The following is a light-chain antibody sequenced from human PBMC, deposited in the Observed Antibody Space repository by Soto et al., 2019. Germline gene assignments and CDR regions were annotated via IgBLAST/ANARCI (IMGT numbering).Light chain of an antibody. CDR2: GAS. Sequence: IVLTQSPDTLSLSPGERATLSCRASQIVRGNNLVWYQQRPRQAPRLLISGASTRATGIPDRFRGTGSGTDFSLSISRLGPEDFAVYFCQQYASLPLTFGGGTKVEI. CDR3: QQYASLPLT. CDR1: QIVRGNN. V-gene: IGKV3-20*01. J-gene: IGKJ4*01.